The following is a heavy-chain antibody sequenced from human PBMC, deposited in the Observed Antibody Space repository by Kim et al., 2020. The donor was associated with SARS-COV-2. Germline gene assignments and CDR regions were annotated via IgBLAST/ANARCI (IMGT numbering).Heavy chain of an antibody. Sequence: ASVKVSCKASGYRFSGYYVQWVRQAPGQGPEWMGWINPKNGATNFAQKFEDRVTMTGDTSISTVYMELNMLRPDDTAVYYCARDCYSRGSDVFDVLGQGTMVTVSS. CDR3: ARDCYSRGSDVFDV. V-gene: IGHV1-2*02. J-gene: IGHJ3*01. CDR1: GYRFSGYY. D-gene: IGHD5-12*01. CDR2: INPKNGAT.